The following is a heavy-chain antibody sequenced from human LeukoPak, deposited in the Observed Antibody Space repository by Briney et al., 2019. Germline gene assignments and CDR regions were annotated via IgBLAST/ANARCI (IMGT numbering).Heavy chain of an antibody. CDR3: ARDTYYYGSGSLD. V-gene: IGHV1-69*13. CDR2: IIPIFGTA. D-gene: IGHD3-10*01. Sequence: SVKVSCKASGGTFSSYAISWARQAPGQGLEWMGGIIPIFGTANYAQKFQGRVTITADESTSTAYMELSSLRSEDTAVYYCARDTYYYGSGSLDWGQGTLVTVSS. CDR1: GGTFSSYA. J-gene: IGHJ4*02.